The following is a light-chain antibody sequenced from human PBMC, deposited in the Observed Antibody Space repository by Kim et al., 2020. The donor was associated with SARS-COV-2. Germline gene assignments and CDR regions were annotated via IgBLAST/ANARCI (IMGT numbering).Light chain of an antibody. J-gene: IGLJ2*01. CDR2: DVT. V-gene: IGLV2-11*01. CDR1: SSDVGNYKF. CDR3: CSFAGSYTPVI. Sequence: QSGTISCTGTSSDVGNYKFVSWYQQHPGKAPKLIIFDVTERPSGVPDRFSASKSGNTASLTISGLQAEDDADYYCCSFAGSYTPVIFGGGTQLTVL.